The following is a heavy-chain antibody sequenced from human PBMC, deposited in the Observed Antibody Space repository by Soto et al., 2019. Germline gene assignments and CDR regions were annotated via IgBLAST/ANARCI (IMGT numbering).Heavy chain of an antibody. Sequence: ASVKVSCKASGYTFTSYGISWVRRAPGQGLEWMGWISAYNGNTNYAQKLQGRVTMTTDTSTSTAYMELRSLRSDDTAVYYCARDLGGGSFSYYFDYWGQGTLVTVS. D-gene: IGHD2-15*01. J-gene: IGHJ4*02. CDR3: ARDLGGGSFSYYFDY. V-gene: IGHV1-18*01. CDR1: GYTFTSYG. CDR2: ISAYNGNT.